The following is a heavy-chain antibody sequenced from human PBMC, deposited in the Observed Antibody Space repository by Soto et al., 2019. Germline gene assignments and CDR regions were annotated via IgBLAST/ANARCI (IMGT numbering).Heavy chain of an antibody. CDR3: GRATYYDDVWGSPPGMDV. CDR1: GFTFSSYE. CDR2: ISSSGLTV. J-gene: IGHJ6*02. Sequence: GGSLRLSCVGSGFTFSSYEMNWVRQAPGKGLEWLSYISSSGLTVYYADSVKGRFTISRDNAKESLYLHMDSLRAEDTAVYYCGRATYYDDVWGSPPGMDVWGQGITVTVSS. D-gene: IGHD3-16*01. V-gene: IGHV3-48*03.